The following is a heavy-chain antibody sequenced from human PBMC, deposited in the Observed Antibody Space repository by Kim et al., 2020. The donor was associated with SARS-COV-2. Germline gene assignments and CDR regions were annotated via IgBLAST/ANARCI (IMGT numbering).Heavy chain of an antibody. Sequence: GGSLRLSCAASGFTFSDHYMDWVRQAPGKGLEWVGRTRNKANSYTTEYAASVKGRFTISRDDSKNSLYLQMNSLKTEDTAVYYCASYYYDSSGYPGWYYGMDVWGQGTTVTVSS. CDR3: ASYYYDSSGYPGWYYGMDV. CDR1: GFTFSDHY. J-gene: IGHJ6*02. D-gene: IGHD3-22*01. V-gene: IGHV3-72*01. CDR2: TRNKANSYTT.